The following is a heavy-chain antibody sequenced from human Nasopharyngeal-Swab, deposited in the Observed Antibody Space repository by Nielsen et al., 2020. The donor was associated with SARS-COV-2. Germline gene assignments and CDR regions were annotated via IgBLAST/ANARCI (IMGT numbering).Heavy chain of an antibody. CDR2: MWHDGSDQ. Sequence: GESLKISCAASGFTFSSYGMHWVRQAPGKGLEWVALMWHDGSDQYYADSVKGRFTISRDNSKNTLYLQMNSLRAEDTAVYYCARDRSPLGDFWSGYYPADYYYYMDVWGKGTTVTVSS. J-gene: IGHJ6*03. D-gene: IGHD3-3*01. CDR1: GFTFSSYG. V-gene: IGHV3-33*01. CDR3: ARDRSPLGDFWSGYYPADYYYYMDV.